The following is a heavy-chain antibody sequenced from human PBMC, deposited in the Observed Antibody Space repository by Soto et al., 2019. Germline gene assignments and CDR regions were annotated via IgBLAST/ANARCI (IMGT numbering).Heavy chain of an antibody. Sequence: QVQLQESGPGLVEPSQTLSLTCTVSGGSISGAGYYWSWIRQNPGKGLEWIGYIYYSGTTYYNPSLKSRLTISVDTSKTQLSLNLKSVTAADTAVYYCARVWTAAAGWANWFDLWGQGTLVTVSS. V-gene: IGHV4-31*03. CDR3: ARVWTAAAGWANWFDL. D-gene: IGHD6-13*01. J-gene: IGHJ5*02. CDR1: GGSISGAGYY. CDR2: IYYSGTT.